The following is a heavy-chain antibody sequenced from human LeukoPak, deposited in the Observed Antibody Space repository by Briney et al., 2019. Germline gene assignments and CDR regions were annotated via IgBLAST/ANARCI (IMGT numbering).Heavy chain of an antibody. CDR2: ISSSSSYI. V-gene: IGHV3-21*01. CDR3: ARDRTGYSSGGGGY. J-gene: IGHJ4*02. Sequence: PGGSLRLSCAASGFTFSSYSMNWVRQAPGKGLEWVSSISSSSSYIYYADSVKDRSTISRDNAKNSLYLQMNSLRAEDTAVYYCARDRTGYSSGGGGYWGQGTLVTVSS. CDR1: GFTFSSYS. D-gene: IGHD6-19*01.